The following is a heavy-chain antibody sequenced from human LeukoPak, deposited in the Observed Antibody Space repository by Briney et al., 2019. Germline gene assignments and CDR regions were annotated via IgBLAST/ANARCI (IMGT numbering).Heavy chain of an antibody. V-gene: IGHV4-39*01. CDR3: ARPGSSGWYTGNWFDP. Sequence: SETLSLTCTVSGGSISGSSYYWGWIRQPPGKGLEWIGSIYDSGITYYNPSPKSRVIISVDTSKNQFSLKLSSVTAADTAVYYCARPGSSGWYTGNWFDPWGQGTLVTVSS. CDR1: GGSISGSSYY. D-gene: IGHD6-19*01. CDR2: IYDSGIT. J-gene: IGHJ5*02.